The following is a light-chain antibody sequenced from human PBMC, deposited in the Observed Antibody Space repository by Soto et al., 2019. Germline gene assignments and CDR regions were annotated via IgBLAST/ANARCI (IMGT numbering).Light chain of an antibody. CDR3: TSYTVRKSWV. CDR2: EVT. V-gene: IGLV2-14*01. Sequence: QSVLTQPASVTGSPGQSITISCTGTSSDVGGYNHVSWYQQYPGTAPKFIIYEVTNRPSGVSDRFSGSKSGNTASLTISGLQPEDEADYYCTSYTVRKSWVFGGGTKVTVL. J-gene: IGLJ3*02. CDR1: SSDVGGYNH.